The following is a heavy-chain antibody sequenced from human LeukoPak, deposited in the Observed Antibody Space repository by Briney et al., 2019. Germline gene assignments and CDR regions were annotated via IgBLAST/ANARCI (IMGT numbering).Heavy chain of an antibody. J-gene: IGHJ4*02. CDR3: ARDGGTSGSYYADY. V-gene: IGHV3-30*03. D-gene: IGHD1-26*01. CDR2: SHDGSNK. Sequence: GGSLRLSCAASGFTFSSYGMHWVRQAPGKGLEWVAISHDGSNKYYADSVKGRFTISRDNSKNTLYLQMNSLRPEDTAVYYCARDGGTSGSYYADYWGQGTLVTVSS. CDR1: GFTFSSYG.